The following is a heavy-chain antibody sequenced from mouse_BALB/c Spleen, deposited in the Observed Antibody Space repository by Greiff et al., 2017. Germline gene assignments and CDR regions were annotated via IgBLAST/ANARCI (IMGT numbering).Heavy chain of an antibody. D-gene: IGHD1-1*01. CDR2: ILPGSGST. CDR1: GYTFSSYW. V-gene: IGHV1-9*01. J-gene: IGHJ4*01. Sequence: VQLQQSGAELMKPGASVKISCKATGYTFSSYWIEWVKQRPGHGLEWIGEILPGSGSTNYNEKFKGKATFTADTSSNTAYMQLSSLTSEDSAVYYCARGVYYGSSPYYAMDYWGQGTSVTVSS. CDR3: ARGVYYGSSPYYAMDY.